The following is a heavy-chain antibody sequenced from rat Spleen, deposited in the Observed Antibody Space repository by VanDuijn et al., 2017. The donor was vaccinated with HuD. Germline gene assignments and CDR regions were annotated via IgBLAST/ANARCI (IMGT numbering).Heavy chain of an antibody. CDR2: ISNGGNT. Sequence: QVQLKESGPGLVQPSQTLPLTCTVSGFSLSSNGVSWVRQPPGKGLEWIATISNGGNTYYNSALKSRLSISKDTSKSQVFLKMNSLQTEDTATYYCARSITTTPYWGQGVMVTVSS. J-gene: IGHJ2*01. V-gene: IGHV2S12*01. D-gene: IGHD1-10*01. CDR3: ARSITTTPY. CDR1: GFSLSSNG.